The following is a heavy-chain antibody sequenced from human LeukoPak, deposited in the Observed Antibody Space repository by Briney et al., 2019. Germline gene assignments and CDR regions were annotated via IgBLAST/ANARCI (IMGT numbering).Heavy chain of an antibody. D-gene: IGHD4-17*01. J-gene: IGHJ4*02. V-gene: IGHV3-23*01. CDR1: GFTFSSYT. Sequence: GGSLRLSCAASGFTFSSYTMSWVRQAPGKGLEWVSAISGSGGSTYYADSVKGRFTISRDNSKNTLYLQMNSLRAEDTAVYYCAKDRVYGDYPFDYWGQGTLVTVSS. CDR3: AKDRVYGDYPFDY. CDR2: ISGSGGST.